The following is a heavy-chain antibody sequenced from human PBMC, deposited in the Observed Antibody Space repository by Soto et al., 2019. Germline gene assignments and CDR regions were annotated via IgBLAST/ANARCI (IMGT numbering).Heavy chain of an antibody. D-gene: IGHD5-18*01. V-gene: IGHV5-10-1*01. J-gene: IGHJ4*02. Sequence: PGESLKISCKGSGYSFTSYWISWVRQMPGKGLEWMGRIDPSDSYTNYSPSFQGHVTISADKSISTAYLQWSSLKASDTAMYYCASVALGYVNYFDYWGQGTLVTVSS. CDR2: IDPSDSYT. CDR3: ASVALGYVNYFDY. CDR1: GYSFTSYW.